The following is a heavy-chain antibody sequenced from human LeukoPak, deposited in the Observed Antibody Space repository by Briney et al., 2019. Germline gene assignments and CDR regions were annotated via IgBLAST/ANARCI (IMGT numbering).Heavy chain of an antibody. J-gene: IGHJ5*02. D-gene: IGHD1-1*01. CDR1: GGSISSYY. CDR3: ARVRLSSNWNDPYLNWFDP. CDR2: IYYSGST. V-gene: IGHV4-59*12. Sequence: PSETLSLTCTVSGGSISSYYWSWIRQPPGKGLEWIGYIYYSGSTNYNPSLKSRVTISVDTSKNQFSLKLSSVTAADTAVYYCARVRLSSNWNDPYLNWFDPWGQGTLVTVSS.